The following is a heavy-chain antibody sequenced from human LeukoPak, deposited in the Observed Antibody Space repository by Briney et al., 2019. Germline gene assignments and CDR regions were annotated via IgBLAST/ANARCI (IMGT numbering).Heavy chain of an antibody. J-gene: IGHJ4*02. V-gene: IGHV4-59*08. D-gene: IGHD1-26*01. Sequence: SETLSLTCTVSGGSISSYYWSWIRQPPGKGLEWIGYIYYSGSTNYSPSLKSRVTISVDTSKNQFSLKLSSVTAADTAVYYCASIRYGGLNYWGQGTLVTVSS. CDR2: IYYSGST. CDR3: ASIRYGGLNY. CDR1: GGSISSYY.